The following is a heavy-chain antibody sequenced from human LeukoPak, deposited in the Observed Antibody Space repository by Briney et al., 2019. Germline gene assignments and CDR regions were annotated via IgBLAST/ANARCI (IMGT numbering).Heavy chain of an antibody. CDR3: ARGGYCSSTSCIDY. J-gene: IGHJ4*02. V-gene: IGHV1-8*01. CDR2: MNPNSGNT. Sequence: GASVKVSCKASGYTFTSYDINWVRQATGQGLDWMGWMNPNSGNTGYPRKLRGRVTITRNTSISTAYMELSSLRSEATAVYYCARGGYCSSTSCIDYWGQGTLVTVSS. CDR1: GYTFTSYD. D-gene: IGHD2-2*01.